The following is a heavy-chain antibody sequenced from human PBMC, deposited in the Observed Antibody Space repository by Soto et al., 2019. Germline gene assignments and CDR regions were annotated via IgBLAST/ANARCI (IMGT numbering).Heavy chain of an antibody. J-gene: IGHJ6*02. Sequence: PSETLSLTCTVSGGSISSSSYFWGWIRQPPGKGLEWIGSMYYSGGGNYNPSLKSRVTISVDTSRNQFSLRLISVTAADTGVYYCASRSFSSSFETYGMDVWGQGTKVTVS. V-gene: IGHV4-39*01. CDR3: ASRSFSSSFETYGMDV. D-gene: IGHD6-13*01. CDR2: MYYSGGG. CDR1: GGSISSSSYF.